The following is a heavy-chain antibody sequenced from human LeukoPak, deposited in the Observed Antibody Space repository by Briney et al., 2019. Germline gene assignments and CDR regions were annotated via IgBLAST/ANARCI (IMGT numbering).Heavy chain of an antibody. Sequence: PSETLSLTCTVSGGSISSYYWSWIRQPPGKGLEWVGYIYHSGSTYYNPYIKSRVTISVDTSKNQFSLKLSSVTAADTAVYYCARVAVVAATTPDAFDIWGQGTMVTVSS. CDR3: ARVAVVAATTPDAFDI. V-gene: IGHV4-59*08. CDR2: IYHSGST. D-gene: IGHD2-15*01. J-gene: IGHJ3*02. CDR1: GGSISSYY.